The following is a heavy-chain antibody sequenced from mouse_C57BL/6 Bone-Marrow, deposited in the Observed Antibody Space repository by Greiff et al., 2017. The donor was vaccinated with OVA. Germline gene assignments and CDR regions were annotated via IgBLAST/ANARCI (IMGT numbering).Heavy chain of an antibody. CDR3: ARWDYYGSSYDY. CDR2: ISSGGSYT. V-gene: IGHV5-6*01. J-gene: IGHJ2*01. Sequence: EVQLAESGGDLVKPGGSLKLSCAASGFTFSSYGMSWVRQTPDKRLEWVATISSGGSYTYYPDSVKGRFTISRDNAKNTLYLQMSSLKSEDTAMYYCARWDYYGSSYDYWGQGTTLTVSS. D-gene: IGHD1-1*01. CDR1: GFTFSSYG.